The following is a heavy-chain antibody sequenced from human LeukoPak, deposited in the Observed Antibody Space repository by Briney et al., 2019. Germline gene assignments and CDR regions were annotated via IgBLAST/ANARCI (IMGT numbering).Heavy chain of an antibody. D-gene: IGHD5-18*01. CDR3: ARVAESGATAFVSDY. V-gene: IGHV1-46*01. J-gene: IGHJ4*02. CDR1: GSTFTNYY. Sequence: ASGKLSCKVSGSTFTNYYMHWVRQAPGQGLEWMGIINPRCGGRTYAQEVQGRVSMTRSTSTATVNMELHSLRSEATAVAYCARVAESGATAFVSDYWGQGTLVTV. CDR2: INPRCGGR.